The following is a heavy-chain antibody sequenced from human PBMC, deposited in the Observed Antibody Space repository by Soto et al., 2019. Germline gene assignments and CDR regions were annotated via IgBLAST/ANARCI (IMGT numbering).Heavy chain of an antibody. CDR1: GYTFTSYG. J-gene: IGHJ6*02. V-gene: IGHV1-18*01. Sequence: ASVKVSCKASGYTFTSYGISWVRQAPGQGLEWMGWISSYNGNTNYAQKLQCRVTMTTDTSTSTAYMELRSLRSDDTAVYYCARDRGEWELLRYYGMDIWGQGTTVTVSS. CDR2: ISSYNGNT. D-gene: IGHD1-26*01. CDR3: ARDRGEWELLRYYGMDI.